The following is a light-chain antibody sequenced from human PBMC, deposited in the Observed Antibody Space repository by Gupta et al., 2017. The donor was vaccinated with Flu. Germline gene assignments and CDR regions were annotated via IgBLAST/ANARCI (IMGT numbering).Light chain of an antibody. Sequence: SYVLNQPPPVPVAPGQTAKFTCGGDNSGSKSVSWYQQRQGQAPVPVVYDDSDRHSGIPERFSGLNSGNTATLSISRVEVGDEADYYCHVWDRSSDHRGVFGGGTKLTVL. CDR1: NSGSKS. CDR2: DDS. CDR3: HVWDRSSDHRGV. V-gene: IGLV3-21*02. J-gene: IGLJ3*02.